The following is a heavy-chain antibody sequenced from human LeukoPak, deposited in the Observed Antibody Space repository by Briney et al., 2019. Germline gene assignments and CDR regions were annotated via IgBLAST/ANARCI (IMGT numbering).Heavy chain of an antibody. V-gene: IGHV3-53*01. CDR2: IYTDGRT. CDR1: GFTVSSDY. D-gene: IGHD2-15*01. Sequence: PGRSLRLSCAASGFTVSSDYMSWVRQAPGKGLEWVSVIYTDGRTFFSAFVKGRFTIFRDTSKNMLYLQMNSLRVEDTAVYYCARGTPTVSAGHYWGQGTLVTVSS. CDR3: ARGTPTVSAGHY. J-gene: IGHJ4*02.